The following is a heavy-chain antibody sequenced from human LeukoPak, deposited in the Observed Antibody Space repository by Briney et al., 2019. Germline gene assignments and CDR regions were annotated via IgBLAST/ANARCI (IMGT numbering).Heavy chain of an antibody. D-gene: IGHD3-16*01. Sequence: GGSLRLSCAASGFTFSSYSMNWVRQAPGKGLEWISYISSSSTTIYYADSVKGRFTISGDNAKNSLYVQMNSLTDEDSAVYYCARSAVPTYYYDYWGQGTLVTVSS. CDR1: GFTFSSYS. J-gene: IGHJ4*02. V-gene: IGHV3-48*02. CDR2: ISSSSTTI. CDR3: ARSAVPTYYYDY.